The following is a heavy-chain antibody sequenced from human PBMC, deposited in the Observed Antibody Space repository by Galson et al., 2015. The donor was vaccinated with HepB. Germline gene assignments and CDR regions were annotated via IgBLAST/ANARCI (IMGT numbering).Heavy chain of an antibody. Sequence: QSGAEVKKPGASVKVSCKASGYTFTSYGISWVRQAPGQGLEWMGWISAYNGNTNSAQKVQGRVTMTTDTSTSTAYMELRRLKSDDTAVYYCARGKWAVGASNYFDYWGQGTLVTVSS. CDR3: ARGKWAVGASNYFDY. CDR2: ISAYNGNT. CDR1: GYTFTSYG. J-gene: IGHJ4*02. D-gene: IGHD1-26*01. V-gene: IGHV1-18*04.